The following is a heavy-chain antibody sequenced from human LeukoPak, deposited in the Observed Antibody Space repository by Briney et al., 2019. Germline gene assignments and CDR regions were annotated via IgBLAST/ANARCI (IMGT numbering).Heavy chain of an antibody. D-gene: IGHD2-2*01. J-gene: IGHJ4*02. V-gene: IGHV4-34*01. Sequence: SSETLSLTCAVYGGSFSGYYWSWIRQPPGKGLEWIGEINHSGSTNYNPSLKSRVTISVDTSKNQFSLKLSSVTAADTAVYYCARVSIPAADFDYWAREPWSPSPQ. CDR3: ARVSIPAADFDY. CDR2: INHSGST. CDR1: GGSFSGYY.